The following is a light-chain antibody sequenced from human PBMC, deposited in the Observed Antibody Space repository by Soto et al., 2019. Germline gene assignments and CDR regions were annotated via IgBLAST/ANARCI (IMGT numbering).Light chain of an antibody. CDR1: SSDVGGYDY. Sequence: QSALTQPASVSGSPGQSITISCTGTSSDVGGYDYVSWYQLHPGKAPKLMVFEVNNRPSGVSYRFSGSKSGNTASLTISGLQAEDETDYFCSSYSISTASLFGTGTKLTVL. CDR3: SSYSISTASL. CDR2: EVN. V-gene: IGLV2-14*01. J-gene: IGLJ1*01.